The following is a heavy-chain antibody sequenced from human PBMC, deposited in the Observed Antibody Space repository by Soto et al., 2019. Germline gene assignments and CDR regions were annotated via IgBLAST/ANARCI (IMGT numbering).Heavy chain of an antibody. Sequence: PSETLSLTCTVSGGSVNYLYWSWIRQPPGKGLEWIGYIWYTGVTTLYSPSLRSRVTMSIDTSKNQFSLSLSSVTAADTAIYYCARQNGYGTGWRVYFDHWGQGILVTVSS. CDR1: GGSVNYLY. D-gene: IGHD6-19*01. CDR2: IWYTGVT. V-gene: IGHV4-59*08. J-gene: IGHJ4*02. CDR3: ARQNGYGTGWRVYFDH.